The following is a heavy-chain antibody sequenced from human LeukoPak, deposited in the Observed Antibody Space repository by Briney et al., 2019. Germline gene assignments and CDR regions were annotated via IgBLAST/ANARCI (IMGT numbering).Heavy chain of an antibody. Sequence: SVKVSCKASGGTFSSYAISWVRQAPGQGLEWMGGIIPIFGTANYAQKFQGRVTITTDESTSTAYMELSSLRSEDTAVYYCAGGRKFSRGYFDYWGQGTLVTVSS. V-gene: IGHV1-69*05. J-gene: IGHJ4*02. CDR1: GGTFSSYA. CDR3: AGGRKFSRGYFDY. D-gene: IGHD1-14*01. CDR2: IIPIFGTA.